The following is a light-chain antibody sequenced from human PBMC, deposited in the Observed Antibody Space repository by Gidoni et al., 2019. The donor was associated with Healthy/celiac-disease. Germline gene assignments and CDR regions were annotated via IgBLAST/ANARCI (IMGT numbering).Light chain of an antibody. J-gene: IGKJ4*01. CDR2: AAS. Sequence: DIQMTPSPSSLSASVGDRVTITCRASQSISSYLNWYQQKPGKAPKLLIYAASSLQSGVPSRFSGSGSGTDCTLTISSLQPEDFATYYCQQSYSTPPVTFGGGTKVEIK. CDR1: QSISSY. V-gene: IGKV1-39*01. CDR3: QQSYSTPPVT.